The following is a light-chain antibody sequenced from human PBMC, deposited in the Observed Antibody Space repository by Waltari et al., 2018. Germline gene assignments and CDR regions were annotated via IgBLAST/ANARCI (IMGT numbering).Light chain of an antibody. CDR1: QFIVTY. J-gene: IGKJ4*01. CDR3: QQSFSTPPLT. Sequence: DIQTTQSPSSLSASVGDRVTITCRASQFIVTYLNWYQQKPGEAPKLLIYATSHLQTGVPSRFSGSGTGTDFTLTISSLQPEDFATYYCQQSFSTPPLTFGGGTKVEVK. V-gene: IGKV1-39*01. CDR2: ATS.